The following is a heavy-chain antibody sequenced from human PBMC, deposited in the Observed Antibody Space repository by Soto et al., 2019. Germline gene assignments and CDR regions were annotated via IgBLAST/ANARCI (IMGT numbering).Heavy chain of an antibody. D-gene: IGHD4-4*01. V-gene: IGHV4-31*03. CDR1: GGSISSGGYY. CDR3: ARYRTGVTYYYYGIHV. Sequence: QVQLQESGPGLVKPSQTLSLTCTVSGGSISSGGYYWSWIRQHPGKGLEWIGYIYYSGSTHYNPYLKSRVTISVDTSKNHFSLKLSSVTAADTAVDYCARYRTGVTYYYYGIHVWGQGTTVTVSS. J-gene: IGHJ6*02. CDR2: IYYSGST.